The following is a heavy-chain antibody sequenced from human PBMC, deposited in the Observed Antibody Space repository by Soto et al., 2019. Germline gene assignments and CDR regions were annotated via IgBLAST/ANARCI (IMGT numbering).Heavy chain of an antibody. V-gene: IGHV3-21*01. CDR1: GFTFSSYS. J-gene: IGHJ6*02. CDR2: ISSSSSYI. CDR3: ARGVAAAGYGMDV. Sequence: GGSLRLSCAASGFTFSSYSMNWVRQSPGKGLEWVSSISSSSSYIYYADSVKGRFTISRDNAKNSLYLQMNSLRAEDTAVYYCARGVAAAGYGMDVWGQGTTVTVSS. D-gene: IGHD6-13*01.